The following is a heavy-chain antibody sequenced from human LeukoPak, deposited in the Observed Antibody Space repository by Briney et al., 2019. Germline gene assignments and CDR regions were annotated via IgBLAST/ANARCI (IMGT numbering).Heavy chain of an antibody. D-gene: IGHD5-12*01. V-gene: IGHV3-30*04. CDR2: ISYDGSNK. J-gene: IGHJ4*02. Sequence: GGSLRLSCAASGFTFSSYAMHWVRQAPGKGLEWVAVISYDGSNKYYADSVKGRFTISRDNSKNTLYLQMNSLRAEDTAVYYCARGGYESDYWGQGTLVTVSS. CDR1: GFTFSSYA. CDR3: ARGGYESDY.